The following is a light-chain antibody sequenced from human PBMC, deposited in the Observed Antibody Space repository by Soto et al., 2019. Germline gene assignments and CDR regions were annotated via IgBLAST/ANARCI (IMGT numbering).Light chain of an antibody. V-gene: IGKV1-8*01. Sequence: AIRMTQSPSSLSASTGDRVTITCRASQGISSYLAWYQQKPGKAPKLLIYAASTLQSGVPSSFSGSGSGTEFTLTISCLQSEDFATYYCQQYYSYPWTFGQGTKVEIK. J-gene: IGKJ1*01. CDR3: QQYYSYPWT. CDR2: AAS. CDR1: QGISSY.